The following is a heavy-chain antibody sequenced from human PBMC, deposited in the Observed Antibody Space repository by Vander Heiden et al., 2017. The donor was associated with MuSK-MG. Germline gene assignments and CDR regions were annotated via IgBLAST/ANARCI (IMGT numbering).Heavy chain of an antibody. CDR3: AKLTTEVDY. CDR1: GVTFSSYA. V-gene: IGHV3-23*01. J-gene: IGHJ4*02. Sequence: EVQLLESGGGLVQPGGSLRLSSAASGVTFSSYARRWGRPALGRGLECVSTIGGGGSSTYYADSVKGRCTISRDNSKNTLYLQMNSLRAEDTAVYYCAKLTTEVDYWGQGTLVTVSS. D-gene: IGHD1-1*01. CDR2: IGGGGSST.